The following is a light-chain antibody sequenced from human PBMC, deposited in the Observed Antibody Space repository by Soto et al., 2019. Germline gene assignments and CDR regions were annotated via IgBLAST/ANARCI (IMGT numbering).Light chain of an antibody. CDR3: QQYNNWPPWT. Sequence: EIALKHSPYTLSASPGERAAISCLASQSVSSNLSWHQQKPGQAPPLLLYGAATRATGIPATFSGSGSGTEFTLTISSLQSQDFAVYYCQQYNNWPPWTFGQGTKVDIK. CDR2: GAA. CDR1: QSVSSN. V-gene: IGKV3-15*01. J-gene: IGKJ1*01.